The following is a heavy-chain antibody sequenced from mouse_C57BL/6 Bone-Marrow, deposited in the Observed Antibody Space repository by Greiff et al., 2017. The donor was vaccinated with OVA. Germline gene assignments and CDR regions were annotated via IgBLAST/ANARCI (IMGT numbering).Heavy chain of an antibody. J-gene: IGHJ1*03. D-gene: IGHD3-3*01. CDR3: ASRRGPYWYFDV. CDR2: IWGVGST. V-gene: IGHV2-6*01. CDR1: GFSLTSYG. Sequence: VQLVESGPGLVAPSQSLSITCTVSGFSLTSYGVDWVRQSPGKGLEWLGVIWGVGSTNYNSALKSRLSISKDNSKSQVFLKMNSLQTDDTAMYYCASRRGPYWYFDVWGTGTTVTVSS.